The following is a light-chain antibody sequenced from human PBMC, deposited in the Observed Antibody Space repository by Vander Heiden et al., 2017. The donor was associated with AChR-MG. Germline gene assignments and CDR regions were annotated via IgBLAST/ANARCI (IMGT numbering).Light chain of an antibody. CDR2: AAS. CDR1: PSITSR. Sequence: DLQMTQSPSSVSASVGPSVTFTCRARPSITSRLNWYQQKRGNARHLLIYAASSVQSGVPTRFSGGGSGTDFTLTISREQEEYFATYYWQRSDRTPRTFGQGTKVEIK. CDR3: QRSDRTPRT. V-gene: IGKV1-39*01. J-gene: IGKJ1*01.